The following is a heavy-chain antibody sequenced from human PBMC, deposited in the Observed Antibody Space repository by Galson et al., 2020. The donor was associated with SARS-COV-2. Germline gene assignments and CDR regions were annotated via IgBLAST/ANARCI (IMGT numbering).Heavy chain of an antibody. CDR2: IYYSGST. Sequence: SETLSLTCTVSGGSISSGDYYWSWIRQPPGKGLEWIGYIYYSGSTYYNPSLKSRVTISVDTSKNQFSLKLSSVTAADTAVYYCARARITMVRGAGKYYFDYWGQGTLVTVSS. CDR3: ARARITMVRGAGKYYFDY. CDR1: GGSISSGDYY. J-gene: IGHJ4*02. D-gene: IGHD3-10*01. V-gene: IGHV4-30-4*01.